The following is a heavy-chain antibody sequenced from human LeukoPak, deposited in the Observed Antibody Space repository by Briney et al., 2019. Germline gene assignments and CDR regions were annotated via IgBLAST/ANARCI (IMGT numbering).Heavy chain of an antibody. CDR2: ISGSGGST. J-gene: IGHJ4*02. V-gene: IGHV3-23*01. D-gene: IGHD6-19*01. Sequence: SGGSLRLSCAASGFTFSSYAMSWVRQAPGKGLEWVSAISGSGGSTYYADSVKGRFTISRVNSKNTLYLQMNSLRAEDTAVYYCAKFRGAVAALDYWGRGTLVTVSS. CDR3: AKFRGAVAALDY. CDR1: GFTFSSYA.